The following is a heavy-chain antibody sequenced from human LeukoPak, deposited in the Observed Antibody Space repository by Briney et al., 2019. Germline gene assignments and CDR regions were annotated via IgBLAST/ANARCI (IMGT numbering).Heavy chain of an antibody. J-gene: IGHJ4*02. Sequence: GGPVKVSCKASGYTFTSYAMHWVRQAPGQRLEWMGWINTGNGNTQYSQKFQGRVTFTRDTSANTAYMELSSLRSEDTAVYYCASVDYGDYWGQGTLVTVSS. CDR2: INTGNGNT. CDR1: GYTFTSYA. D-gene: IGHD4-17*01. V-gene: IGHV1-3*04. CDR3: ASVDYGDY.